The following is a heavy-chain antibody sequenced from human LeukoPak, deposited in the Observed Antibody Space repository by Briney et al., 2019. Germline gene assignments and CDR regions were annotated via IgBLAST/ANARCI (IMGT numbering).Heavy chain of an antibody. CDR2: SHYSGSS. D-gene: IGHD3-22*01. CDR1: GASISSYY. V-gene: IGHV4-59*08. Sequence: SETLSLTCTVSGASISSYYWSWIRQPPGKGLEWIGYSHYSGSSNYNPSLKSRVTISVDTSKNQFSLKLSSVTAADTAVYYCASLYDSSGYYPDPFDYWGQGTLVTVSS. CDR3: ASLYDSSGYYPDPFDY. J-gene: IGHJ4*02.